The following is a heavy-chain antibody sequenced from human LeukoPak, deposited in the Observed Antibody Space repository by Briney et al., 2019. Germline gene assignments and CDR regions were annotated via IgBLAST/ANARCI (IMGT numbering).Heavy chain of an antibody. J-gene: IGHJ4*02. CDR2: IYYSGST. CDR3: ARDLGIAAAGAGDY. CDR1: GGSISSYY. D-gene: IGHD6-13*01. Sequence: SETLSLTCTVSGGSISSYYWSWIRQPPGKGLEWIGYIYYSGSTNYNPSLKSRVTISVDTSKNQFSLKLSSVTAADTAVYYCARDLGIAAAGAGDYWGQGTLVTVSS. V-gene: IGHV4-59*12.